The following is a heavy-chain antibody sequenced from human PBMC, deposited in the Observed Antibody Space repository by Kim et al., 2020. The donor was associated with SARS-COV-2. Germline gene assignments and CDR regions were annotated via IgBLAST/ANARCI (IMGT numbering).Heavy chain of an antibody. CDR1: GFTFTNAW. CDR3: TTEYWGSFNY. J-gene: IGHJ4*02. V-gene: IGHV3-15*01. CDR2: IKSNADGGTS. Sequence: GGSLRLSCAGSGFTFTNAWMSWVRQAPGKGLEWVGRIKSNADGGTSDYAAPMKGRFTISRDDSKDTLYLQMNSLKTEDTAVYYCTTEYWGSFNYWGQGTLVTVSS. D-gene: IGHD7-27*01.